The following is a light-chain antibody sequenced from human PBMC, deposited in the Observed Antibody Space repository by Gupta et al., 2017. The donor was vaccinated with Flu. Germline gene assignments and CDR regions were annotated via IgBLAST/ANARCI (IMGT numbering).Light chain of an antibody. CDR3: SSHAGRVTWV. V-gene: IGLV2-11*01. CDR1: SNDVGGYNR. J-gene: IGLJ1*01. CDR2: DVT. Sequence: ISFTGTSNDVGGYNRVSWYEQRPGKAPKLILYDVTERLSGVPDRFSGSKSGNTASLTISWLQADDEADYYCSSHAGRVTWVFGTGTTVTVL.